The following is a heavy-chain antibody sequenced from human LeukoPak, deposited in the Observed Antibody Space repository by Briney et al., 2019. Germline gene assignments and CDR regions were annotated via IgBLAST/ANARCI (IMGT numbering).Heavy chain of an antibody. Sequence: ASVKVSCKASGYTFTGYYMHWVRQAPGQGLEWMGRIKPNSGGTNYAQKFQGRVTMTRDTSISTAYMELSRLRSDDTAVYYCARSSSSGVWVDYWGQGTLVTVSS. CDR1: GYTFTGYY. CDR3: ARSSSSGVWVDY. D-gene: IGHD6-6*01. J-gene: IGHJ4*02. CDR2: IKPNSGGT. V-gene: IGHV1-2*06.